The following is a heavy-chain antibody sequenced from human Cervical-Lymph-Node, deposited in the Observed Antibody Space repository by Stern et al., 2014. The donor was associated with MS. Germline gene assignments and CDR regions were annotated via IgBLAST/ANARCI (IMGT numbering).Heavy chain of an antibody. D-gene: IGHD3-22*01. CDR3: AAIRDYYDSSGYDAFDI. J-gene: IGHJ3*02. Sequence: QLVESGPEVKKPGTSVKVSCKASGFTFTSSAVPWVRQARGQRLEWIGWIVVGSGNTNYAQKFQERVTITRDMSTSTAYMELSSLRSEDTAVYYCAAIRDYYDSSGYDAFDIWGQGTMVTVSS. CDR1: GFTFTSSA. CDR2: IVVGSGNT. V-gene: IGHV1-58*01.